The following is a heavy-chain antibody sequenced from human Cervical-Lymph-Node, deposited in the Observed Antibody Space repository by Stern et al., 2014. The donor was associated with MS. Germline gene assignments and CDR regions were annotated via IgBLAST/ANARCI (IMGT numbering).Heavy chain of an antibody. CDR2: IYSGGTR. D-gene: IGHD3-3*01. J-gene: IGHJ6*02. V-gene: IGHV3-53*01. CDR3: ARTTYYDFWSGYGMDV. Sequence: VQLGESGGGLIQPGGSLRLPCAASGFTGSSNYMSWVRQAPGKGLEWGSVIYSGGTRYHAAPVKGRFTISRDNSKNTLYLQMNSLRAEDTAVYYCARTTYYDFWSGYGMDVWGQGTTVTVSS. CDR1: GFTGSSNY.